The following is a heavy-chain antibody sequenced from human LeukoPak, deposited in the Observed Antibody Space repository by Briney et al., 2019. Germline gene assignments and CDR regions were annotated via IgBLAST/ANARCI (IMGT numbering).Heavy chain of an antibody. CDR3: AREPGTTLLTRLYL. CDR2: ISGTGDYT. D-gene: IGHD3-16*01. Sequence: GGSPRLSCAASGFTFTSYALSWVRQAPGKGLEWVSGISGTGDYTSYADSVKGRFAISRDNSKNTLYLQLNSLRAEDTAVYYCAREPGTTLLTRLYLWGQGTLVTVSS. V-gene: IGHV3-23*01. J-gene: IGHJ4*02. CDR1: GFTFTSYA.